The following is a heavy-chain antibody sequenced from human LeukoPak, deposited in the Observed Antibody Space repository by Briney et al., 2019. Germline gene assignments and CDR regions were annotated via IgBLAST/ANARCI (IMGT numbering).Heavy chain of an antibody. V-gene: IGHV3-30*04. Sequence: GGSLRLSCAASGFTFSNYAIHWVRQAPGKGLEWVAFISYDGNDKYYADSVKGRFTISRDNSKNTLYLQMNSLRAEDTAVYYCAREGCYDSSGYPDAFDIWGQGTMVTVSS. CDR2: ISYDGNDK. D-gene: IGHD3-22*01. CDR1: GFTFSNYA. CDR3: AREGCYDSSGYPDAFDI. J-gene: IGHJ3*02.